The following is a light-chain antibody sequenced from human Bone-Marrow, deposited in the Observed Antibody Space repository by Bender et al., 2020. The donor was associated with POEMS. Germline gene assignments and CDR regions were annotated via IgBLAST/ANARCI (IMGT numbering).Light chain of an antibody. Sequence: QLVLTQSPSASASLGASVKLTCTLSSGHSYYTIAWHQQQPEKGPRYLMKLKSDGSHTKGDGIPDRFSGSKSDNTASLTISGLQAEDEADYYCCSCTGNYPFGYVFGSGTKVTVL. CDR3: CSCTGNYPFGYV. CDR2: LKSDGSH. CDR1: SGHSYYT. V-gene: IGLV4-69*01. J-gene: IGLJ1*01.